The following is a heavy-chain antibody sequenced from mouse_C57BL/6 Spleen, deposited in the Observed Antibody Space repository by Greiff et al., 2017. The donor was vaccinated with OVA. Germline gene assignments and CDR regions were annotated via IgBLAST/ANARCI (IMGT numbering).Heavy chain of an antibody. V-gene: IGHV1-55*01. CDR3: ARGGHYYGSSSNYYAMDY. CDR1: GYTFTSYW. Sequence: VQLQQSGAELVKPGASVKMSCKASGYTFTSYWITWVKQRPGQGLEWIGDIYPGSGSTNYNEKFKSKATLTVDTSSSTAYMQLSSLTSEDSAVYYCARGGHYYGSSSNYYAMDYWGQGTSVTVSS. J-gene: IGHJ4*01. D-gene: IGHD1-1*01. CDR2: IYPGSGST.